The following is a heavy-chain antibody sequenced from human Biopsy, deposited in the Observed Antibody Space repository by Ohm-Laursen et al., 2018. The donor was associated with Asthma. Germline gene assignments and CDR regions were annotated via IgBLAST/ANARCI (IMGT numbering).Heavy chain of an antibody. Sequence: SLRLSCTASGFSFSNFAIHWVRQAPGKGLEWVALVSSDGHNKYYEDSVKGRFAISRDNSRNRLYLQINSLTVEDSAVYFCARQSGQEYGDSIPFDTWGQGTKVAVSS. CDR3: ARQSGQEYGDSIPFDT. D-gene: IGHD3-22*01. J-gene: IGHJ3*02. CDR1: GFSFSNFA. V-gene: IGHV3-30*13. CDR2: VSSDGHNK.